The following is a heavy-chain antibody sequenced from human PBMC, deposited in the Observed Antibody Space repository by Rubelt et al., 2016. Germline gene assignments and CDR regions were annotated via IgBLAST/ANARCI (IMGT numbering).Heavy chain of an antibody. Sequence: GLVKPSETLSLTCTVSGGSISSSSYYWGWIRQAPGKGLEWVSSISGDGRIILYADSVKGRFTTSRDNAKNSLYLQLNSLRADDTAVYYCYVFGGVIARPWGQGTLVTVSS. V-gene: IGHV3-21*01. CDR3: YVFGGVIARP. CDR1: GGSISSSS. CDR2: ISGDGRII. J-gene: IGHJ5*02. D-gene: IGHD3-16*02.